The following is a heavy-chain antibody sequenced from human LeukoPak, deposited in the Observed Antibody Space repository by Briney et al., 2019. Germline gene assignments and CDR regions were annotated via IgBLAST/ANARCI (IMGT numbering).Heavy chain of an antibody. V-gene: IGHV3-74*01. Sequence: GRSLRLSCAASGFTFSSYWMHWVRQAPGKGLVWVSRINSDGSSTSYADSVKGRFTISRDNAKNTLYLQMNSLRAEDTAVYYCARGLAYYYDSSGYYPLRYWGQGTLVTVSS. CDR3: ARGLAYYYDSSGYYPLRY. CDR1: GFTFSSYW. D-gene: IGHD3-22*01. CDR2: INSDGSST. J-gene: IGHJ4*02.